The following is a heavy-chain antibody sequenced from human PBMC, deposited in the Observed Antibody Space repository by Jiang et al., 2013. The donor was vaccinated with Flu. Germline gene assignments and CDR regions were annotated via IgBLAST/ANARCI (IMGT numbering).Heavy chain of an antibody. J-gene: IGHJ5*02. V-gene: IGHV1-69*01. Sequence: VQLVESGAEVKKPGSSVKVSCKASGGTFSSYAISWVRQAPGQGLEWMGGIIPIFGTANYAQKFQGRVTITADESTSTAYMELSSLRSEDTAVYYCARDGEYCSSTSCYAFTWFDPWGQGTLVTVSS. CDR3: ARDGEYCSSTSCYAFTWFDP. CDR2: IIPIFGTA. D-gene: IGHD2-2*01. CDR1: GGTFSSYA.